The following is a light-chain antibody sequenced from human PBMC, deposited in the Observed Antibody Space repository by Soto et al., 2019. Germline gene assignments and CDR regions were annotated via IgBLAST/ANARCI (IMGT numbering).Light chain of an antibody. V-gene: IGLV2-14*01. CDR2: EIN. CDR3: SLYRNGSPLCV. Sequence: QSALTQPTSVSGSPGQSITISCTGTSSDVGGYKYVSWYQQHPGKAPKLMIYEINNRPSGVSDRFSGSKSGNTATLTISGLQAEGEADYHGSLYRNGSPLCVFGTGTKGTVL. CDR1: SSDVGGYKY. J-gene: IGLJ1*01.